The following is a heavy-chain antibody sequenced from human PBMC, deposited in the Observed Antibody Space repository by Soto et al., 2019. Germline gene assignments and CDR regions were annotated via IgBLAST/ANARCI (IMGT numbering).Heavy chain of an antibody. CDR1: GGTFSSYA. Sequence: GASVKVSCKASGGTFSSYAISWVRQAPGQGLEWMGGIIPIFGTANYAQKFQGRVTITADESTSTAYMELSSLRSEDTAVYYCASLVVPAAMGGYYYYGMDVWGQGTTDTVSS. CDR3: ASLVVPAAMGGYYYYGMDV. V-gene: IGHV1-69*13. J-gene: IGHJ6*02. D-gene: IGHD2-2*01. CDR2: IIPIFGTA.